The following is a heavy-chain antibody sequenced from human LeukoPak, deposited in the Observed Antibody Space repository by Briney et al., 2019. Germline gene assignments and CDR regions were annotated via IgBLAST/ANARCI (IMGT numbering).Heavy chain of an antibody. D-gene: IGHD3-10*01. CDR1: GFTLSKYG. V-gene: IGHV3-30*18. J-gene: IGHJ4*02. CDR3: ANYGSVSFCAY. Sequence: GRSLRLSCAASGFTLSKYGMHWVRQAPGKGLEWVALISYDGSNKYYADSVKGRFTISRDNSKNTLYLQMISLRAEDTAVYYCANYGSVSFCAYWGQGTLVTVSS. CDR2: ISYDGSNK.